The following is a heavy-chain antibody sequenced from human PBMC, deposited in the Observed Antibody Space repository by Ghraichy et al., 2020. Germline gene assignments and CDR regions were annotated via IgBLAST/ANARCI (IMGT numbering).Heavy chain of an antibody. CDR1: SGSIISSAFY. V-gene: IGHV4-39*01. J-gene: IGHJ6*02. D-gene: IGHD4-11*01. Sequence: ESLNISCTVSSGSIISSAFYWGWIRQPPGKGLEWIGSIHYSGRTYYNPSLKSRVTVSADTSKNQFSLRLSSVTATDTAVYYCARHSHYYYGMDVWGQGTTVTVSS. CDR2: IHYSGRT. CDR3: ARHSHYYYGMDV.